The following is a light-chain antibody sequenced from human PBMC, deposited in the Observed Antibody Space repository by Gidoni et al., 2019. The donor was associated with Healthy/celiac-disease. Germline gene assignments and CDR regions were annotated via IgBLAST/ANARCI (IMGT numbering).Light chain of an antibody. CDR1: QSVSSY. J-gene: IGKJ4*02. Sequence: EIVLTHSPATLSLSPGERATLSCRASQSVSSYLAWYQQKPGQAPRLLIYDASNRATGIRARFSGSGSGTDFTLTISSLEPEDFAVYYCQQRSTFGGGTKVEIK. CDR2: DAS. CDR3: QQRST. V-gene: IGKV3-11*01.